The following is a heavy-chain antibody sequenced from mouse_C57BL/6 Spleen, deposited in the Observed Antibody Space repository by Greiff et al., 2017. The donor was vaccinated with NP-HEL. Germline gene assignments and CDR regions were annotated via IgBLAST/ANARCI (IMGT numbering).Heavy chain of an antibody. J-gene: IGHJ3*01. CDR3: ARRDYKSWFAY. CDR2: IHPNSGST. CDR1: GYTFTSYW. Sequence: VQLQQPGAELVKPGASVKLSCKASGYTFTSYWMHWVKQRPGQGLEWIGMIHPNSGSTNYNEKFKSKATLTVDKSSSTAYMQLSSLTSEDSAVYYCARRDYKSWFAYWGQGTLVTVSA. D-gene: IGHD2-12*01. V-gene: IGHV1-64*01.